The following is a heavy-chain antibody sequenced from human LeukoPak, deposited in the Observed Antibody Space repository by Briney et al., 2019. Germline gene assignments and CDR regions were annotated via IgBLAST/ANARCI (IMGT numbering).Heavy chain of an antibody. V-gene: IGHV1-3*01. Sequence: ASVKVSCKTSGYIFTTYAIHWVRQAPGRGLEWMGLINADDGNTRCSQRFQGRVTITRDTSANIAYMELSSLRFEDTAVYYCARGIVVKPSANWFDPWGQGTPVTVSS. CDR1: GYIFTTYA. D-gene: IGHD2-2*01. J-gene: IGHJ5*02. CDR3: ARGIVVKPSANWFDP. CDR2: INADDGNT.